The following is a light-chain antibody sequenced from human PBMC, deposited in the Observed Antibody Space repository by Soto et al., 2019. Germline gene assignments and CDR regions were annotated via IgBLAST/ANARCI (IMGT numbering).Light chain of an antibody. CDR1: QSASSN. V-gene: IGKV3-15*01. CDR2: GAS. Sequence: EVVMTQSPATLSVSPGERVTLSCRASQSASSNLAWYQQKPGQAPSLLIYGASTRAAGIPARFSGSGSGADVTLTISSLEPEDVAVYYCQQHSNGPWPFGQETKVEIK. CDR3: QQHSNGPWP. J-gene: IGKJ1*01.